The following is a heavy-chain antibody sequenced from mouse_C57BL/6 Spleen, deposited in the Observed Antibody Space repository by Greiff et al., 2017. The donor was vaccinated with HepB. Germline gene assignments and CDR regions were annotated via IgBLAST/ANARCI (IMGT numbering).Heavy chain of an antibody. V-gene: IGHV1-4*01. CDR1: GYTFTSYT. Sequence: VQLQQSGAELARPGASVKMSCKASGYTFTSYTMHWVKQRPGQGLEWIGYINPSSGYTKYNQKFKDKATLTADKSSSTAYMQLSSLTSEDAAVYYCASGYDHDTWGQGTTLTVSS. D-gene: IGHD2-4*01. CDR3: ASGYDHDT. J-gene: IGHJ2*01. CDR2: INPSSGYT.